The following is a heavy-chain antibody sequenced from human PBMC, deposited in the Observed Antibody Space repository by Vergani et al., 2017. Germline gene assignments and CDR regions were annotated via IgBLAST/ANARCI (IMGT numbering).Heavy chain of an antibody. Sequence: EVQLVESGGGLVKPGGSLRLSCAASGFTFSSYSMNWVRQAPGXGLEWVSSISSSSSYIYYADSVKGRFTISRDNAKNSLYLQMNSLRAEDTAVYYCARDGYSSSWYLYYYYGMDVWGQGTTVTVSS. V-gene: IGHV3-21*01. D-gene: IGHD6-13*01. CDR2: ISSSSSYI. CDR3: ARDGYSSSWYLYYYYGMDV. J-gene: IGHJ6*02. CDR1: GFTFSSYS.